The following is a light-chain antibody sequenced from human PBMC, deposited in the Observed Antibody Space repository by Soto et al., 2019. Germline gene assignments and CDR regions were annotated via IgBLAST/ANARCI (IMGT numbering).Light chain of an antibody. V-gene: IGKV3-11*01. Sequence: EIVLTQSPATLSLSPGERATLSCRASQSVSSYLAWYQQKPGQAPRLLIYDASNRVTGIPARFSGSGSGTDFTLTISSLEPEDFAVYYCQQRSNWGLTFGGGTKVEIK. CDR2: DAS. CDR1: QSVSSY. CDR3: QQRSNWGLT. J-gene: IGKJ4*01.